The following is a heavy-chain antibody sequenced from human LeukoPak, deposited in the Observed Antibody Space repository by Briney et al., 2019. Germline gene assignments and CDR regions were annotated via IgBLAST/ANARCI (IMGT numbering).Heavy chain of an antibody. V-gene: IGHV3-23*01. CDR1: GFTFSTYA. CDR2: IGDTT. Sequence: PGGSLRLSCAASGFTFSTYAMSWVRQAPGKGLEWVSAIGDTTYYADSVKGRFTISRDNAKNSLYLQMNSLRAEDTAVYYCARDAAGDPPGIDYWGQGTLVTVSS. J-gene: IGHJ4*02. CDR3: ARDAAGDPPGIDY. D-gene: IGHD7-27*01.